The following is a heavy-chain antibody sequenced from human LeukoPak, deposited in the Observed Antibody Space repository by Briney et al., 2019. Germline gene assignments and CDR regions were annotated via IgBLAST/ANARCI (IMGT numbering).Heavy chain of an antibody. V-gene: IGHV3-23*01. CDR2: ISGSGGST. CDR3: ARGRSDTAMARQDY. CDR1: GFTFSSYA. J-gene: IGHJ4*02. Sequence: GGSLRLSCAASGFTFSSYAMSWVRQAPGKGLEWVSAISGSGGSTYYADSVKGRFTISRDNSKNTLYLQMNSLRAEGTAVYYCARGRSDTAMARQDYWGQGTLVTVSS. D-gene: IGHD5-18*01.